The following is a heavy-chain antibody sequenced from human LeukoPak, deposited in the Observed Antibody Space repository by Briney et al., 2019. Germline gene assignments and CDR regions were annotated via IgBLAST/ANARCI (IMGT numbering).Heavy chain of an antibody. J-gene: IGHJ4*02. D-gene: IGHD3-10*01. CDR3: VRNYGSGSYRFDY. CDR2: IYPGDSDT. CDR1: GYSFTSYW. Sequence: GESLKISCKGSGYSFTSYWIGWVRQMPGKGLEWMGIIYPGDSDTRYSLSFQGQVTISADTSISTAYLQWSSLKASDTAMYYCVRNYGSGSYRFDYWGQGTLVTVSA. V-gene: IGHV5-51*01.